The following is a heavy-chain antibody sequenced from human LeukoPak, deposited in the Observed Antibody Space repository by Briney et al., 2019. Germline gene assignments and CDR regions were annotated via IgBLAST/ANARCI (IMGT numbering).Heavy chain of an antibody. CDR1: GFTFSTST. V-gene: IGHV3-23*01. CDR3: AKRLRGTYARAFDL. CDR2: ISGGGSNT. D-gene: IGHD1-14*01. Sequence: PGGSLRLSCAASGFTFSTSTMSWVRQAPGEGLEWVSTISGGGSNTYYADSVKGRFTISRDNSRDTFYLQMNSLRGDDTAVYYCAKRLRGTYARAFDLWGHGTLVTVSS. J-gene: IGHJ3*01.